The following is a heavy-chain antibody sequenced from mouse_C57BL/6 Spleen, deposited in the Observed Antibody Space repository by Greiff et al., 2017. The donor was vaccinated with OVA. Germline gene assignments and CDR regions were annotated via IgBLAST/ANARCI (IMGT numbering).Heavy chain of an antibody. V-gene: IGHV1-22*01. J-gene: IGHJ2*01. D-gene: IGHD2-3*01. Sequence: VQLQQPGAELVRPGSSVKLSCKASGYTFTDYNMHWVKQSHGKSLEWIGYINPNNGGTSYNQKFKGKATLTVNKSSSTAYMELRSLTSEDSAVYYCARGGYYPFGYWGQGTTLTVSS. CDR2: INPNNGGT. CDR3: ARGGYYPFGY. CDR1: GYTFTDYN.